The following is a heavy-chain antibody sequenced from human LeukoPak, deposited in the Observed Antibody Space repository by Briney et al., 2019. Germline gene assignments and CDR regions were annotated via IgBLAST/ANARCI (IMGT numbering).Heavy chain of an antibody. CDR3: ARRRPRGAAAAPAKRAFDI. V-gene: IGHV4-39*01. Sequence: SETLSLTCTVSGGSISSSSYYWGWIRQPPGKGLEWIGSIYYSGSTYYNPSLKSRVTISVDTSKNQFSLKLSSVTAADTAVYYCARRRPRGAAAAPAKRAFDIWGQGTMVTVSS. J-gene: IGHJ3*02. CDR2: IYYSGST. CDR1: GGSISSSSYY. D-gene: IGHD6-13*01.